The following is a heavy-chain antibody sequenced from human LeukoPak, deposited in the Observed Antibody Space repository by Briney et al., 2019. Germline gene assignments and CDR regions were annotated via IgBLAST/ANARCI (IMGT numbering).Heavy chain of an antibody. CDR1: GGTFSSYA. V-gene: IGHV1-69*04. CDR2: IIPILGIA. Sequence: ASVKVSCKASGGTFSSYAISWVRQAPGQGLEWMGRIIPILGIANYAQKLQGRVTMATDTSTSTAYMELRSLRSDDTAVYYCARVDDSSGFSAYWGQGTLVTVSS. CDR3: ARVDDSSGFSAY. D-gene: IGHD3-22*01. J-gene: IGHJ4*02.